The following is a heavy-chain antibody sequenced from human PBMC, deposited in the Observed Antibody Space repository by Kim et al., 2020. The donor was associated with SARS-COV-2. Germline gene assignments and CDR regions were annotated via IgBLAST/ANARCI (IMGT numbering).Heavy chain of an antibody. D-gene: IGHD3-9*01. V-gene: IGHV4-4*07. Sequence: YNPPLKSRVTMSVDTSKNQFSLKLSSVTAADTAVYYCARDHDTDYYYMDVWGKGTTVTVSS. J-gene: IGHJ6*03. CDR3: ARDHDTDYYYMDV.